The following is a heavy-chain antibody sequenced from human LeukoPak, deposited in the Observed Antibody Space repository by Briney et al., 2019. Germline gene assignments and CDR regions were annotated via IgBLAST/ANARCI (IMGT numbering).Heavy chain of an antibody. J-gene: IGHJ5*02. CDR3: ARSRGVEWFDP. V-gene: IGHV1-18*01. CDR2: ISVYNGNT. D-gene: IGHD3-10*01. Sequence: ASVKVSCKASGYTFSTYGINWVRQARGQGLEWMAWISVYNGNTNYAQKFQGRVTMTTDTSTSTAYMELRSLTSDDTAVYYCARSRGVEWFDPWGQGTLVTVSS. CDR1: GYTFSTYG.